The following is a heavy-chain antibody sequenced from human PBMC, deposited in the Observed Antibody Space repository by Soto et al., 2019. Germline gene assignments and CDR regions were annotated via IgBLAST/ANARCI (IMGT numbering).Heavy chain of an antibody. D-gene: IGHD2-2*02. Sequence: GESLKISCKGSGYSFTSYWIGWVRQMPGKGLEWMGIIYPGDSDTRYSPSSQGQVTISADKSISTAYLQWSSLKASDTAMYYCARHHCSSTSCYRGQDYYYYYGMDVWGQGTTVTVSS. CDR1: GYSFTSYW. CDR3: ARHHCSSTSCYRGQDYYYYYGMDV. J-gene: IGHJ6*02. V-gene: IGHV5-51*01. CDR2: IYPGDSDT.